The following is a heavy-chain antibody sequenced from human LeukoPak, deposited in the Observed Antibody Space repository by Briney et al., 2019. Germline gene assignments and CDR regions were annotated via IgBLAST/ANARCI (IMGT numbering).Heavy chain of an antibody. CDR3: ARDRSSYGVKGFDY. J-gene: IGHJ4*02. D-gene: IGHD5-18*01. Sequence: SETLSLTCTVSGGSISSHYWIWIRQPPGKGLERIGHLYDYGRPKHNPSLNSRLTLSADTSKNQFSLRLSSVTAADTAVYYCARDRSSYGVKGFDYWGQGTLVTVSS. CDR2: LYDYGRP. CDR1: GGSISSHY. V-gene: IGHV4-59*11.